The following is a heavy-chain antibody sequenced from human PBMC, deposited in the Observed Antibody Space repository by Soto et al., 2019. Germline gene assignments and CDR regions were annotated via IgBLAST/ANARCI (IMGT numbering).Heavy chain of an antibody. CDR1: GGSISSYY. J-gene: IGHJ5*02. V-gene: IGHV4-59*08. D-gene: IGHD6-13*01. CDR3: ARHVFPPSTPGIAAAGPNWFDP. Sequence: SETLSVTCTVSGGSISSYYWSWIRQPPGKGLEWIGYIYYSGSTNYNPSLKSRVTISVDTSKNQFSLKLSSVTAADTAVYYCARHVFPPSTPGIAAAGPNWFDPWGQGTLVTVSS. CDR2: IYYSGST.